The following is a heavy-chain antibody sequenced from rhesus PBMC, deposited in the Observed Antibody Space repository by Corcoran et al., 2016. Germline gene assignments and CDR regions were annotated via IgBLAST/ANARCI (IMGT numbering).Heavy chain of an antibody. CDR1: GASIRNYW. CDR3: ATPNTATVTYGLDS. Sequence: QVELQESGPGLVKPSETLSLTCTVSGASIRNYWWSWIRQPPGKGLGWIGEIKGKSGSTNSNPSLKRRVTISRDTSKHQFSLKLSSVTAADTAVYYCATPNTATVTYGLDSWGQGVVVTVSS. CDR2: IKGKSGST. J-gene: IGHJ6*01. D-gene: IGHD5-12*01. V-gene: IGHV4-80*01.